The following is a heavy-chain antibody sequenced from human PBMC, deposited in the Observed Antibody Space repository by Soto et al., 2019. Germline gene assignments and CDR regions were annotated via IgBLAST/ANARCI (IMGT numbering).Heavy chain of an antibody. V-gene: IGHV4-31*03. Sequence: SETLSLTCTLSGVSITSGAYYWTWVRQHPGKGLEWIGYIYYNGNTYFSPSPKSRPTISIDTSKNQFSLKLSSVTAADTAMYYCARARLRAVYAFDFWGQGTMVTVSS. CDR2: IYYNGNT. D-gene: IGHD4-17*01. J-gene: IGHJ3*01. CDR3: ARARLRAVYAFDF. CDR1: GVSITSGAYY.